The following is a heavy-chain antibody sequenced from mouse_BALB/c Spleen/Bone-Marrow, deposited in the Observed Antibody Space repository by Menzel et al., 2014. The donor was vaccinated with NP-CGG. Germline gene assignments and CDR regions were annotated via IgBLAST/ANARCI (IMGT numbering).Heavy chain of an antibody. J-gene: IGHJ3*01. CDR3: ARGGSSRAWFAY. V-gene: IGHV2-9*02. Sequence: VQLQQSGPGLVAPSQSLSITCTVSEFSLTSYGVHWVRQPPGKGLGWLGVIWAGGSTNYNSALMSRLSISKDNSKSXVFLKMNSLQTDDTAMYYCARGGSSRAWFAYWGQGTLVTVSA. CDR2: IWAGGST. CDR1: EFSLTSYG. D-gene: IGHD1-1*01.